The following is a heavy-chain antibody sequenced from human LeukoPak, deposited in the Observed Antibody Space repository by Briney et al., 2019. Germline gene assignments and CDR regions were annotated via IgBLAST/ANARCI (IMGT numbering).Heavy chain of an antibody. V-gene: IGHV3-23*01. Sequence: GGSLRLSCAASGFTFSSYAMSWVRQAPGKGLEWVSAISGSGGSTHYADSVKGRFTISRDNSKNTLYLQMNSLRAEDTAVYYCAKRANGYSYGPNWFDPWGQGTLVTVSS. J-gene: IGHJ5*02. CDR2: ISGSGGST. CDR3: AKRANGYSYGPNWFDP. D-gene: IGHD5-18*01. CDR1: GFTFSSYA.